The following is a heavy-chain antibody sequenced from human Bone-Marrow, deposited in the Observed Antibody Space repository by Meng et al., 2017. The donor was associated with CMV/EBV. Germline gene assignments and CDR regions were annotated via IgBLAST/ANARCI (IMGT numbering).Heavy chain of an antibody. CDR1: GYTFTGYY. J-gene: IGHJ6*02. CDR3: ARTCSGGSCYSGYGTDV. D-gene: IGHD2-15*01. Sequence: ASVKVSCKASGYTFTGYYMHWVRQAPGQGLEWMGWINPNSGGTNYAQKFQGRVTMTRDTSISTAYMELSRLRSDDTAVYYCARTCSGGSCYSGYGTDVWGQGTTVTVSS. CDR2: INPNSGGT. V-gene: IGHV1-2*02.